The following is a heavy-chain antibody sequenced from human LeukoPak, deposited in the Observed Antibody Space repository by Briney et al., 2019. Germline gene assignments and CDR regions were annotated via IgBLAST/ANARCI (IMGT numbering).Heavy chain of an antibody. CDR1: GGSISSYY. J-gene: IGHJ4*02. Sequence: SETLSLTCTVSGGSISSYYWSWIRQPPGKGLEWIGYIYYSGSTNHNPSLKSRVTISVDTSKNQFSLKLSSVTAADTAVYYCARDSGYYTFDYWGQGTLVTVSS. V-gene: IGHV4-59*12. D-gene: IGHD3-3*01. CDR2: IYYSGST. CDR3: ARDSGYYTFDY.